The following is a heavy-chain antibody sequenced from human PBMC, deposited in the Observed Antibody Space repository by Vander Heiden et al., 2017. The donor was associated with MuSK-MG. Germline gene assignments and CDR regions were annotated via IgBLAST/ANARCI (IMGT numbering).Heavy chain of an antibody. CDR3: AKTDFWSGRLDY. CDR1: GFTFSSYA. Sequence: EVQLLESGGGLVQLGGFLRLSCAASGFTFSSYAMRLVRSAPGKWLGGGSAISGSGGRTYYAASVKGRFTISRDNSKNTLYLQMNSLRAEETAVDYCAKTDFWSGRLDYWGQGTLVTVSS. D-gene: IGHD3-3*01. J-gene: IGHJ4*02. CDR2: ISGSGGRT. V-gene: IGHV3-23*01.